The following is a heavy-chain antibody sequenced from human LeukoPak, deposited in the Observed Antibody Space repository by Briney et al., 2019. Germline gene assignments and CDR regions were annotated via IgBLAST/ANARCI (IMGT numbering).Heavy chain of an antibody. V-gene: IGHV1-2*02. CDR3: ARAGKYSSGYYCDY. J-gene: IGHJ4*02. Sequence: ASVRVSCKASGYTFTGYYMHWVRQAPGQGLEWMGWINPNSGGTNYAQKFQGRVTMTRDTSISTACMELSRLRSDDTAVYYCARAGKYSSGYYCDYWGQETLVTVSS. D-gene: IGHD3-22*01. CDR1: GYTFTGYY. CDR2: INPNSGGT.